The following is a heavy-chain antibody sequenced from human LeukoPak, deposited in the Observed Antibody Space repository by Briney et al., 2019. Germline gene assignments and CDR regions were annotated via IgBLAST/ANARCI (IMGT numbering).Heavy chain of an antibody. J-gene: IGHJ4*02. CDR3: ARDFSRADLYDYYDSSGYSDY. CDR2: IWYDGSNK. CDR1: GFTFSSYG. V-gene: IGHV3-33*01. D-gene: IGHD3-22*01. Sequence: PGGSLRLSCAASGFTFSSYGMHWVRQAPGKGLEWGAVIWYDGSNKYYADSVKGRFTISRDNSKNTLYLQMNSLRAEDTAVYYCARDFSRADLYDYYDSSGYSDYWGQGTLVTVSS.